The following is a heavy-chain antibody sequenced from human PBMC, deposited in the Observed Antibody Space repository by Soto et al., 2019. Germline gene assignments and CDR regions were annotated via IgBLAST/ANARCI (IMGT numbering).Heavy chain of an antibody. CDR1: GCTLRSYS. J-gene: IGHJ6*02. CDR3: AKPLYDSSGYYPPNMDV. D-gene: IGHD3-22*01. V-gene: IGHV3-23*01. CDR2: ISGSGGST. Sequence: PXGSLRVTGAAAGCTLRSYSMSWVRQAPGKGLEWVSAISGSGGSTYYADSVKGRFTIARDNSKNTLYLQMNSLRAEDTAVYYCAKPLYDSSGYYPPNMDVWAQGTTVTVSS.